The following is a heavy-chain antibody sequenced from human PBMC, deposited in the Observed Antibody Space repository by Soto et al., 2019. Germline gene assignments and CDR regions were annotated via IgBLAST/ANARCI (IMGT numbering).Heavy chain of an antibody. D-gene: IGHD3-3*01. CDR1: GFTFDDYG. V-gene: IGHV3-20*01. CDR2: INWNGGST. CDR3: ARVSSYDFWSGYLRDYYYYYYMDV. J-gene: IGHJ6*03. Sequence: GGSLRLSCAASGFTFDDYGMSWVRQAPGKGLEWVSGINWNGGSTGYADSVKGRFTISRDNAKNSLYLQMNSLRAEDTALCHCARVSSYDFWSGYLRDYYYYYYMDVWGKGTTVTVSS.